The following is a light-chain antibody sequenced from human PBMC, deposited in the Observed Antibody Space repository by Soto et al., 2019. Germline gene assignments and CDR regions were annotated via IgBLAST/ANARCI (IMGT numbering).Light chain of an antibody. V-gene: IGLV2-14*03. CDR3: SSYTSSSTYV. CDR2: NVS. Sequence: QSLLTQPASVSGSPGQSITISCTGTSSDVGGYNSVSWYQQHPGKAPKLMIYNVSNRPSGISDRFSGSRSGNTASLTISGLQAEDEADYYCSSYTSSSTYVFGTGTKDTVL. CDR1: SSDVGGYNS. J-gene: IGLJ1*01.